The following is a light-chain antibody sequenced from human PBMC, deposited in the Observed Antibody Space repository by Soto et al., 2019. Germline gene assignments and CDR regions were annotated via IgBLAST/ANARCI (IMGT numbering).Light chain of an antibody. J-gene: IGLJ2*01. CDR2: GNS. V-gene: IGLV1-40*01. Sequence: QSVLTQPPSVSGAPGQRVTISCTGSSSNIGAGYDVHWYQQLPGTAPKLLIYGNSNRPSGVSDRLSGSKSGTSASLAITGLQAEDEADYYCQSYDSMVSGSGVFGGGTKLTVL. CDR3: QSYDSMVSGSGV. CDR1: SSNIGAGYD.